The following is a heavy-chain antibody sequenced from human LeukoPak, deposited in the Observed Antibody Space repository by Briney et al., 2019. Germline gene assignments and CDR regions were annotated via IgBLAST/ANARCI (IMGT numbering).Heavy chain of an antibody. Sequence: PGGSLRLSCAASGFAFSNYAMSWVRQAPGKGLEWVSAISGSGGSTYYADSVKGRFTISRDNAKNTLYLQMNSLRAEDTAVYYCARGVVGATNLIDYWGQGTLVTVSS. CDR2: ISGSGGST. CDR3: ARGVVGATNLIDY. CDR1: GFAFSNYA. J-gene: IGHJ4*02. V-gene: IGHV3-23*01. D-gene: IGHD1-26*01.